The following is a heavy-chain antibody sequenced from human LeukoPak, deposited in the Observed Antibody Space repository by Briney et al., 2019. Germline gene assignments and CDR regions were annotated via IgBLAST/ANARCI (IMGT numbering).Heavy chain of an antibody. CDR1: GYTFTSYG. CDR2: ISAYNGNT. CDR3: ARDGPLYSSGSEFDY. J-gene: IGHJ4*02. V-gene: IGHV1-18*04. Sequence: GASVKVSCKASGYTFTSYGISWVRQAPGQGLEWMGWISAYNGNTNYAQKLQGRVTMTTDTSTSTAYMELRSLRSGDTAVYYCARDGPLYSSGSEFDYWGQGTLVTVSS. D-gene: IGHD6-19*01.